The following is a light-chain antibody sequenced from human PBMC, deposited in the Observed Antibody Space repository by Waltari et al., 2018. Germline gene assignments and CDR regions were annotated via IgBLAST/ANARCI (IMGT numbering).Light chain of an antibody. V-gene: IGKV3-11*01. CDR1: QSFNSY. CDR3: QQRSNWPGT. J-gene: IGKJ1*01. CDR2: DAS. Sequence: EIVLTQSPATLSLSPGERATLSCRASQSFNSYLAWYQQRPGQAPRLLIYDASNRATGIPARFSGSGSGTDFTLTISSLEPEDFAVYYCQQRSNWPGTFGQGTKVEIK.